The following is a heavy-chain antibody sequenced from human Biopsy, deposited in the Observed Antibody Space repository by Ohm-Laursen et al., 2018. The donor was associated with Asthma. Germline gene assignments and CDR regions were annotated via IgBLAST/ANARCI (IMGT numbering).Heavy chain of an antibody. CDR3: ARWGGVRRYFDY. CDR2: IYYIGST. D-gene: IGHD3-16*01. Sequence: SQTLSLTCTVSGGSISSGAYYWSWVRQPPGKGLEWIGYIYYIGSTYYNPSLKSRVAISLDTSKNQFSLKLSSVTAADTAVYFCARWGGVRRYFDYWGQGTLVTVSS. J-gene: IGHJ4*02. CDR1: GGSISSGAYY. V-gene: IGHV4-30-4*01.